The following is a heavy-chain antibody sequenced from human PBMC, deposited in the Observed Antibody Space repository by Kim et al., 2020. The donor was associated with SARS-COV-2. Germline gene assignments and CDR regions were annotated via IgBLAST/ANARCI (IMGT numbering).Heavy chain of an antibody. J-gene: IGHJ3*01. D-gene: IGHD1-26*01. CDR1: GDSISNSNYY. Sequence: SETLSLTCTVSGDSISNSNYYWAWIRQPPGKGLEWIGNIYYSGRTYYNPSVMSPVTISVDTSKNQFSVRLSSVTAADTAVYFCARNPPSLGGFDVWGQGT. V-gene: IGHV4-39*01. CDR2: IYYSGRT. CDR3: ARNPPSLGGFDV.